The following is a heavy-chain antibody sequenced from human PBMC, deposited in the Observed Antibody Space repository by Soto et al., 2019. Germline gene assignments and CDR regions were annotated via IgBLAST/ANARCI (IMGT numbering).Heavy chain of an antibody. J-gene: IGHJ4*01. V-gene: IGHV3-11*01. D-gene: IGHD1-26*01. Sequence: PGGSLRLSCSASVFTFSDYYMNWIRQAPGKGLEWVSYIVSTGTTKYYADSVKGRFTISRDNAKNSLYLQMNSLRDEDTAVYYCARGRSGTYFLNYWGHGNLVTASS. CDR2: IVSTGTTK. CDR1: VFTFSDYY. CDR3: ARGRSGTYFLNY.